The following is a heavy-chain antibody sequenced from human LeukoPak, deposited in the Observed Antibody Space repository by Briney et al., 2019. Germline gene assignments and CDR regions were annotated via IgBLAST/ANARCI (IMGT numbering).Heavy chain of an antibody. V-gene: IGHV1-18*01. CDR3: ARVIDVAGTAQYYYMEV. CDR1: GYTFTSYG. D-gene: IGHD6-19*01. J-gene: IGHJ6*03. Sequence: ASVKVSCKASGYTFTSYGIRWVRQAPCQGLEWMGRISAYNGNTNYAQKLQGRVTMTTDTATSTAYIELRNLRSDDTAVYYCARVIDVAGTAQYYYMEVSGERAPVTV. CDR2: ISAYNGNT.